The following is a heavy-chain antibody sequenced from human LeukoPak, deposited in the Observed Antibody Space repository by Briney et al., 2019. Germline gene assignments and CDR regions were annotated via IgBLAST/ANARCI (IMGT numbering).Heavy chain of an antibody. D-gene: IGHD3-3*01. CDR3: ARSYDFWSGPPFDP. CDR2: INPNSGGT. Sequence: GASVKVSCKASGYTFTGHYIHWVRQAPGQGLEWMGWINPNSGGTKYAQKFQGRVTLTRETSISTAYMELSRLRCDDTAVYYCARSYDFWSGPPFDPWGQGTLVTVSS. J-gene: IGHJ5*02. CDR1: GYTFTGHY. V-gene: IGHV1-2*02.